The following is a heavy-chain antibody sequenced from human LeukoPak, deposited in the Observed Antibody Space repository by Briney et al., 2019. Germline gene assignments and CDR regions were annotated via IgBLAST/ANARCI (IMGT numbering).Heavy chain of an antibody. CDR1: GYTFTSYD. Sequence: ASVTVSCKASGYTFTSYDINWVRQAAGQGLEWMGWMNPNSGNTGYAQKFQGRVTMTRNTSISTAYMKLSSLRSEDTAVYYCARVGPTDCSSTSCSSSFDYWGQGTLVTVSS. V-gene: IGHV1-8*01. CDR2: MNPNSGNT. D-gene: IGHD2-2*01. CDR3: ARVGPTDCSSTSCSSSFDY. J-gene: IGHJ4*02.